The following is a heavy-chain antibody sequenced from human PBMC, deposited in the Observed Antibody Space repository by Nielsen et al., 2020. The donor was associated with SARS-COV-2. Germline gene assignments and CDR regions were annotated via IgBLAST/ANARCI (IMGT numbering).Heavy chain of an antibody. D-gene: IGHD3-10*01. CDR1: GYSFTSYC. Sequence: GGSLRLSCKGSGYSFTSYCCSWVRQIPGKGLEWMGWIDSSDSYNNYSPPFQGHVNCSADKTISTAHLQWSSLKASDTAMYYCARSMRGPYYMDVWGKGTTVTVSS. J-gene: IGHJ6*03. CDR2: IDSSDSYN. V-gene: IGHV5-10-1*01. CDR3: ARSMRGPYYMDV.